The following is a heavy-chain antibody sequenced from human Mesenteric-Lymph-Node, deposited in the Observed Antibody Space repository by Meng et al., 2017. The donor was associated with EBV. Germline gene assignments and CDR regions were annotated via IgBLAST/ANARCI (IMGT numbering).Heavy chain of an antibody. CDR1: GCSGSSSDSY. CDR2: IYYSGST. J-gene: IGHJ5*02. V-gene: IGHV4-39*01. D-gene: IGHD6-13*01. CDR3: ARNTSSHPWFVP. Sequence: QMQLQESGPGPVKPSQSLALTCTVSGCSGSSSDSYWGWIRQPPGKGLEWIASIYYSGSTYYNPSLKSRLTISVETSKNQYSLILNSVTAADTAVYYCARNTSSHPWFVPWGQGALVTVSS.